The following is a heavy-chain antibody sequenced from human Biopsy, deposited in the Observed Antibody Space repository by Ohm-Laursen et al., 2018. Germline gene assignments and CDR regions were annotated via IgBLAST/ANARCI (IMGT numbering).Heavy chain of an antibody. CDR1: GGTFRSDA. J-gene: IGHJ6*02. CDR2: LVPMFGTA. Sequence: VKISCKASGGTFRSDAISWVRQAPGQGLEWMGGLVPMFGTAKYSQKFQDRVTITADTSTSTAYMVLSSLRSEDTAVCYCARDSEYGDYRNYYYGMDVWGQGTTVTVSS. CDR3: ARDSEYGDYRNYYYGMDV. V-gene: IGHV1-69*13. D-gene: IGHD4-17*01.